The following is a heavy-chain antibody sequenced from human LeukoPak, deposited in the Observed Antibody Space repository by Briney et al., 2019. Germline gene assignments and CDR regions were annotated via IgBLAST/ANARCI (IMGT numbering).Heavy chain of an antibody. CDR3: ARDSIPQRASDY. J-gene: IGHJ4*02. V-gene: IGHV1-69*04. CDR1: GYTFNLYA. D-gene: IGHD2-21*01. CDR2: IIPILGIA. Sequence: ASVKVSCKASGYTFNLYAISWVRQAPGQGLEWMGRIIPILGIANYAQKFQGRVTITADKSTSTAYMELSSLRSEDTAVYYCARDSIPQRASDYWGQGTLVTVSS.